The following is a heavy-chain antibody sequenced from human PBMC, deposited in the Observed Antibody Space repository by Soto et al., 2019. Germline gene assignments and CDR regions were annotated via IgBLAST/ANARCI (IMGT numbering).Heavy chain of an antibody. J-gene: IGHJ6*02. CDR3: ARLTYSSGWPKPYYYYYGMDV. Sequence: SETLSLTCTVSGGSISSYYWSWIRQPPGKGLEWIGYIYYSGSTNYNPSLKSRVTISVDTSKNQFSLKPSSVTAADTAVYYCARLTYSSGWPKPYYYYYGMDVWGQGTTVTVSS. CDR1: GGSISSYY. D-gene: IGHD6-19*01. CDR2: IYYSGST. V-gene: IGHV4-59*01.